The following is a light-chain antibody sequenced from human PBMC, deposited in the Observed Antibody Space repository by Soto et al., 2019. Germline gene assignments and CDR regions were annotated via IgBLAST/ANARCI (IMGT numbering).Light chain of an antibody. V-gene: IGKV3-20*01. J-gene: IGKJ1*01. CDR2: GAS. CDR3: QQDVSSPRT. CDR1: QTVYHGY. Sequence: SQSPGALSLSPGERATLACRSSQTVYHGYLAWYQQKPGQAPRLLIYGASSRATGIPDRFSGSESGTDFTLTISRLEPEDFAAYYCQQDVSSPRTFCQGGKVDI.